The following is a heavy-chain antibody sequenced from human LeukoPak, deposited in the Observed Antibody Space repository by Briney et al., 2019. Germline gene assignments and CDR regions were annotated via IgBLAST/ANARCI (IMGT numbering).Heavy chain of an antibody. Sequence: GGSLRLSCAASGFTFSSYSMNWVRQAPGKGLEWVSYISSSSSTIYYADSVKGRFTISRDNAKNSLYLQMNSLRAEDTAVYYCARDKSSSWSSGAFDIWGQGTMVTVSS. D-gene: IGHD6-13*01. CDR2: ISSSSSTI. J-gene: IGHJ3*02. CDR1: GFTFSSYS. V-gene: IGHV3-48*04. CDR3: ARDKSSSWSSGAFDI.